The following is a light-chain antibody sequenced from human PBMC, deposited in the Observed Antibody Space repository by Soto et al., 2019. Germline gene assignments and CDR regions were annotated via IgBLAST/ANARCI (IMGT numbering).Light chain of an antibody. V-gene: IGKV1-5*01. CDR3: HEYKSYA. CDR2: DAS. J-gene: IGKJ2*01. Sequence: DIQLTQSPSTLSAYVGDRVNMTCRASQSISDWLAWSQQKPGKAPELLISDASTLATGVPSRFSGSGSGTEFTLTISRLQTDDSATYFCHEYKSYAFGPGTKVDI. CDR1: QSISDW.